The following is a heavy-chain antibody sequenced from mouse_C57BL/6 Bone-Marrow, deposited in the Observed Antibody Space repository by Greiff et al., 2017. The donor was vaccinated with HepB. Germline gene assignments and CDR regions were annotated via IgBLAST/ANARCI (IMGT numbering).Heavy chain of an antibody. CDR3: FYGSSYVDY. J-gene: IGHJ2*01. D-gene: IGHD1-1*01. V-gene: IGHV1-81*01. CDR2: IYPRSGNT. Sequence: VMLVESGAELARPGASVKLSCKASGYTFTSYGISWVKQRTGQGLEWIGEIYPRSGNTYYNEKFKGKATLTADKSSSTAYMELRSLTSEDSAVYFCFYGSSYVDYWGQGTTLTVSS. CDR1: GYTFTSYG.